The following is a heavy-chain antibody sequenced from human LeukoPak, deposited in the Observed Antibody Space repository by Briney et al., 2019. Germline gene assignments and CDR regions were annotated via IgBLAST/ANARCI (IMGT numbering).Heavy chain of an antibody. J-gene: IGHJ6*02. D-gene: IGHD3-22*01. CDR3: ARGNDSSGYYPSHYYYYYGMDV. V-gene: IGHV4-34*01. CDR2: INHSGST. CDR1: GGSFSGCY. Sequence: SETLSLTCAVYGGSFSGCYWSWIRQPPGKGLEWIGEINHSGSTNYNPSLKSRVTISVDTSKNQFSLKLSSVTAADTAVYYCARGNDSSGYYPSHYYYYYGMDVWGQGTTVTVSS.